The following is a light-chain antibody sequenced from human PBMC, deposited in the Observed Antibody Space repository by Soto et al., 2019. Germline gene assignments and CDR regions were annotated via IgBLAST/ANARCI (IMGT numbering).Light chain of an antibody. CDR2: GAS. Sequence: IVMTQSPATLSVSPGDRVTLSCRASQSVSSDLAWYQQRPGQAPRLLIYGASTRATGIPARFSGTGSGTEFTLTISSLQSEDFAFYYCQQYNNWPPYTFGPGTKVDIK. CDR3: QQYNNWPPYT. V-gene: IGKV3-15*01. CDR1: QSVSSD. J-gene: IGKJ3*01.